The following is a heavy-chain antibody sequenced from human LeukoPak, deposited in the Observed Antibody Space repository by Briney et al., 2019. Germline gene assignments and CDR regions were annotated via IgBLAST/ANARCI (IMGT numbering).Heavy chain of an antibody. CDR3: TTVPRCTNGVCYIRDY. V-gene: IGHV3-15*01. CDR1: GFTFSIAW. Sequence: GGSLGLSCAASGFTFSIAWMSWVRQAPGKGLEWVGRIKSKTDGGTTDYAAPVKGRFTISRDDSKNTLYLQMNSLKTEDTAVYYCTTVPRCTNGVCYIRDYWGQGTLVTVSS. CDR2: IKSKTDGGTT. D-gene: IGHD2-8*01. J-gene: IGHJ4*02.